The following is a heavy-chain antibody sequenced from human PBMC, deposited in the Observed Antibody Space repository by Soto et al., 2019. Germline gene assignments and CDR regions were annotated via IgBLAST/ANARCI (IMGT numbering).Heavy chain of an antibody. CDR1: GGSISSSSYY. D-gene: IGHD5-18*01. CDR2: IYYSGST. J-gene: IGHJ4*02. CDR3: ARRGIQLWSYYFDY. Sequence: QLQLQESGPGLVKPSETLSLTCTVSGGSISSSSYYWGWIRQPPGKGLEWIGSIYYSGSTYYNPSLKSLVTISVDTSKNQFSLKLSAVTAADTAVYYCARRGIQLWSYYFDYWGQGTLVTVSS. V-gene: IGHV4-39*01.